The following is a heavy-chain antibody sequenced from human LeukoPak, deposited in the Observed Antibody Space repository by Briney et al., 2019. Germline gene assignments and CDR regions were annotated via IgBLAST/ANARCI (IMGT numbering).Heavy chain of an antibody. D-gene: IGHD5-18*01. J-gene: IGHJ4*02. Sequence: GRSLRLSCAASGFTFSSYGMHWVRQAPGKGLEWVAVISYDGSNKYYADSVKGRFTISRDNSKNTLYLQMNSLRAEDTAVYYCAKPSYGTHGEFDYWGQGTLVIVSS. V-gene: IGHV3-30*18. CDR1: GFTFSSYG. CDR2: ISYDGSNK. CDR3: AKPSYGTHGEFDY.